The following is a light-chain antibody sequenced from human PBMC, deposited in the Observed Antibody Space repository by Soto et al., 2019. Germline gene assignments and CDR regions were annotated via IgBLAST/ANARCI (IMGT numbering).Light chain of an antibody. CDR2: GAS. CDR1: QSVTTSY. J-gene: IGKJ1*01. CDR3: QHYGSSPR. Sequence: EIVLTQSPGTLSLSPGERATLSCRASQSVTTSYLAWYLRKPGQAPRLLIYGASSRATGTPNRFSGSGSGTDCTLTSSRLEPEDCAVYYCQHYGSSPRFGQGTKVEIK. V-gene: IGKV3-20*01.